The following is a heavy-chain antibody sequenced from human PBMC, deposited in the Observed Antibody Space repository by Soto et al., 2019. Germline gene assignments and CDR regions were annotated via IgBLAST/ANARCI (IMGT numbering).Heavy chain of an antibody. Sequence: EVQLVESGGGLVQPGGFLKLSCAASGFTFSGSGIHWVRQASGKGLEWVGRIRSKANNYATAYAASVTGRFTISRDDSKNTAFLQMNSLKTEDMAVYYCARPARSSSRGTNHYYYGLDVWGQGTTVIVSS. CDR1: GFTFSGSG. D-gene: IGHD6-6*01. J-gene: IGHJ6*02. V-gene: IGHV3-73*02. CDR3: ARPARSSSRGTNHYYYGLDV. CDR2: IRSKANNYAT.